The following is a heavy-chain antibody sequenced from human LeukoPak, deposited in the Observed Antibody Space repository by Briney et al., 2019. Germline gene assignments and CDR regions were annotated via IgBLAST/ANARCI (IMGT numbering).Heavy chain of an antibody. CDR3: ARDMVGCSSTSCPVTDAFDI. CDR2: ISSSSSYI. CDR1: GFTFSSYS. Sequence: GGSLRLSCAASGFTFSSYSMNWVRQAPGKGLEWVSSISSSSSYIYYADSVKGRFTISRDNAKNSLYLQMNSLRAEDTAVYYCARDMVGCSSTSCPVTDAFDIWGQGTMVTVSS. D-gene: IGHD2-2*01. J-gene: IGHJ3*02. V-gene: IGHV3-21*01.